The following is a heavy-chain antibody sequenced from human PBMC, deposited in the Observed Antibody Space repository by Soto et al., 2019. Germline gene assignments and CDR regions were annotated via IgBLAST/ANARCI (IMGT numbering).Heavy chain of an antibody. CDR2: IPSRGRP. CDR3: ARDQYSGYDFAL. D-gene: IGHD5-12*01. V-gene: IGHV4-30-4*01. Sequence: QVQLRESGPGLVKPSQTLLLTCSVSVASIPVGPSYWICLRHPPGKGLEWMGYIPSRGRPFYHPSLASRSTISSDTSKNQLSLQLTSVTAADTAVYYCARDQYSGYDFALWGQGTLVTVSS. J-gene: IGHJ5*02. CDR1: VASIPVGPSY.